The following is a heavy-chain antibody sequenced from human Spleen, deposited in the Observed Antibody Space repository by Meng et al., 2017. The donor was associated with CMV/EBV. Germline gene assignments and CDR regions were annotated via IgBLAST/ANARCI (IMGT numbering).Heavy chain of an antibody. J-gene: IGHJ4*02. Sequence: GGSLRLSCAASGFPFSSYWMSWCRQAPGKGLEWVANIKQDGSEKYYVGSVKGRFTISRDNAKNSLYLQMNSLRAEDTAVYYCARDPRVKSYVVVPAASDYWGQGTMVTVSS. CDR3: ARDPRVKSYVVVPAASDY. CDR2: IKQDGSEK. V-gene: IGHV3-7*01. D-gene: IGHD2-2*01. CDR1: GFPFSSYW.